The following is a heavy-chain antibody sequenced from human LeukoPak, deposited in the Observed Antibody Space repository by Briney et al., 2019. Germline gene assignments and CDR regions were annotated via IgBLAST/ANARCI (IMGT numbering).Heavy chain of an antibody. CDR2: IIPIFGTA. CDR1: GYTFTGYY. J-gene: IGHJ6*03. Sequence: SVKVSCKASGYTFTGYYMHWVRQAPGQGLEWMGGIIPIFGTANYAQKFQGRVTITTDESTSTAYMELSSLRSEDTAVYYCARDLRSPSVLLAARGHYYYYMDVWGKGTTVTVSS. D-gene: IGHD6-6*01. CDR3: ARDLRSPSVLLAARGHYYYYMDV. V-gene: IGHV1-69*05.